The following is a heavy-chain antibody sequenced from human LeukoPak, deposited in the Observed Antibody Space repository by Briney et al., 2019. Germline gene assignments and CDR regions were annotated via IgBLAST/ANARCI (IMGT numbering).Heavy chain of an antibody. V-gene: IGHV4-30-4*01. CDR1: GGSISSGDYY. CDR3: ARSKYYDFWSGYSYPNWFDP. J-gene: IGHJ5*02. D-gene: IGHD3-3*01. Sequence: SETLSLTCTVSGGSISSGDYYWSWIRQPPGKGLEWVGYIYYSGSTYYNPSLKSRVTISVDTSKNQFSLKLSSVTAADTAVYYCARSKYYDFWSGYSYPNWFDPWGRGTLVTVSS. CDR2: IYYSGST.